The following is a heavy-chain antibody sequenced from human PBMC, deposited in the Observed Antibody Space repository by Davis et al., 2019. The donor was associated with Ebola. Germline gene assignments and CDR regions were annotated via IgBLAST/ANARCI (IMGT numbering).Heavy chain of an antibody. D-gene: IGHD4-11*01. CDR2: IIPILGIA. CDR1: GYTFTSYG. J-gene: IGHJ6*02. CDR3: ARDENSNYGFYYYGMDV. Sequence: SVKVSCKASGYTFTSYGISWVRQPPGQGLEWMGRIIPILGIANYAQKFQGRVTITADKSTSTAYMELSSLRSEDTAVYYCARDENSNYGFYYYGMDVWGQGTTVTVSS. V-gene: IGHV1-69*04.